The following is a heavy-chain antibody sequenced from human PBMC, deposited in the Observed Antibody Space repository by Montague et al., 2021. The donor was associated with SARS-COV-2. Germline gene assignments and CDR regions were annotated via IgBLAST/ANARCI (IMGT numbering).Heavy chain of an antibody. V-gene: IGHV4-61*01. Sequence: SETLSLTCTVSGGSVSSGSYYWSWIRQPPGKGLEWIGYIYYSGSTYYNPSLKSRVTISVDTSKNQFSLKLSSVTAADTAVYYCARDPWRTTIFGVVARYGMDVWGQGTTVTVSS. CDR1: GGSVSSGSYY. CDR2: IYYSGST. J-gene: IGHJ6*02. D-gene: IGHD3-3*01. CDR3: ARDPWRTTIFGVVARYGMDV.